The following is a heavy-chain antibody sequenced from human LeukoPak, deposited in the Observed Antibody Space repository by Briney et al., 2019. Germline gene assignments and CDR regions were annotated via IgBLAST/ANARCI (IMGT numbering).Heavy chain of an antibody. CDR2: ISWNSGSI. J-gene: IGHJ4*02. Sequence: GRSLRLSCAASGFTFDDYAMHWVRQAPGKGLEWVSGISWNSGSIGYADSVKGRFTISRDNAKNSLYLQMNSLRDEDTAVYYCVREDNAFDAWGRGTLVTVSS. D-gene: IGHD1-14*01. V-gene: IGHV3-9*01. CDR1: GFTFDDYA. CDR3: VREDNAFDA.